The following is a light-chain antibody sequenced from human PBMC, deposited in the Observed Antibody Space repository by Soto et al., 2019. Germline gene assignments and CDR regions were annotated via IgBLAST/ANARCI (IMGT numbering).Light chain of an antibody. CDR1: QTISSW. CDR3: QHYDSYSEA. V-gene: IGKV1-5*03. CDR2: KAS. J-gene: IGKJ1*01. Sequence: DIQMTQSPSTLSGSVGDRVTITCRASQTISSWLAWYQQKPGKAPKLLIYKASTLKSGVPSRFSGSGSGTECTLSISSLQPDDFATCYCQHYDSYSEAFGQGTKVELK.